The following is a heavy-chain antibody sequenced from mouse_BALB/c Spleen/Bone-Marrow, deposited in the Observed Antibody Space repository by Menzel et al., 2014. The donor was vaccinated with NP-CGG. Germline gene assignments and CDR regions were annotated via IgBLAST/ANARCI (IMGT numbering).Heavy chain of an antibody. J-gene: IGHJ4*01. V-gene: IGHV1S137*01. CDR2: ISGYYGDA. CDR3: ARSGKVRNAMDY. CDR1: GYTFTDHA. D-gene: IGHD2-14*01. Sequence: VQLQQSGAKLVRPGVSVKISCKGSGYTFTDHAIHWVKRSHAKSLEWIGVISGYYGDAIYNKKFKGKAKMTVDKSSSTAYIELARLTSEDSAIYYCARSGKVRNAMDYWGQGTSVTVSS.